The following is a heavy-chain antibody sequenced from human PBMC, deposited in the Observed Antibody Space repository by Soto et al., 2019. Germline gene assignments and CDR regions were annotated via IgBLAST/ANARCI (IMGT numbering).Heavy chain of an antibody. CDR2: ISSSSSYI. J-gene: IGHJ5*02. CDR3: ARDRGYCTNGVCHPNWFDP. V-gene: IGHV3-21*01. CDR1: GFTFSSYS. Sequence: GSLRLSCAASGFTFSSYSMNWVRQAPGKGLEWVSSISSSSSYIYYADSVKGRFTISRDNAKNSLYLQMNSLRAEDTAVYYCARDRGYCTNGVCHPNWFDPWGQGTLVTVSS. D-gene: IGHD2-8*01.